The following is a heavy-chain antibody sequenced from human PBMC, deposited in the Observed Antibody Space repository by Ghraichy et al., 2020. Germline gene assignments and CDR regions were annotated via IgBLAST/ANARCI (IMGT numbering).Heavy chain of an antibody. D-gene: IGHD4-17*01. J-gene: IGHJ4*02. CDR1: GYSFTSYW. CDR3: ARHEDPVTTVTSYFDY. Sequence: GESLNISCKGSGYSFTSYWIGWVRQMPGKGLEWMGIIYPGDSDTRYSPSFQGQVTISADKSISTAYLQWSSLKASDTAMYYCARHEDPVTTVTSYFDYWGQGTLVTVSS. CDR2: IYPGDSDT. V-gene: IGHV5-51*01.